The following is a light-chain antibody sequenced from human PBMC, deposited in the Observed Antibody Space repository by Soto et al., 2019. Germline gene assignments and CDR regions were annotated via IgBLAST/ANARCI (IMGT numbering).Light chain of an antibody. V-gene: IGKV3-20*01. CDR2: GAS. J-gene: IGKJ1*01. CDR3: QQYGSSPRT. CDR1: QSVSSSY. Sequence: EIVFTQSPGTLSLSPGERATLSCRASQSVSSSYLAWYQQKPCQAPRLLIYGASSRATGITDRFSGSGSGTDFTLTISRLEPEDFAVYYWQQYGSSPRTFGQGTKVEIK.